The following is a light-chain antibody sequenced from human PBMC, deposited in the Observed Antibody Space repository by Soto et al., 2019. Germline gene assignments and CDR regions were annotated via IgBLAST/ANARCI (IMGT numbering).Light chain of an antibody. CDR2: GAF. CDR1: QSVSYN. V-gene: IGKV3-15*01. CDR3: QQYKNWPPLT. J-gene: IGKJ4*01. Sequence: EIVMTQSPATLSVSPGERATLSCRASQSVSYNLAWYQQKPGQGPRLLIYGAFTRATGSPARFSGSGSGTEFTHTISSLQSEDFGVYYCQQYKNWPPLTFGGGTKVEIK.